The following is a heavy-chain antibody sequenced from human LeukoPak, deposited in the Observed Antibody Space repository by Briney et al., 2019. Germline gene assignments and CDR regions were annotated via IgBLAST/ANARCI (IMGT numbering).Heavy chain of an antibody. Sequence: GGSLRLSCAASGFTFSSYAMSWVRQAPGKGLEWVSGISGSGGSTYYADSVKGRFTISRDNSKNTLYLQMNSLRAEDTAVYYCEKDSEIITMIVVRRPEYYFDYWGQGTLVTVS. V-gene: IGHV3-23*01. J-gene: IGHJ4*02. CDR3: EKDSEIITMIVVRRPEYYFDY. D-gene: IGHD3-22*01. CDR2: ISGSGGST. CDR1: GFTFSSYA.